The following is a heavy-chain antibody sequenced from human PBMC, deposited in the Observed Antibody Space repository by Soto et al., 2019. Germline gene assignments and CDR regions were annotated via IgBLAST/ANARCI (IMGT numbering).Heavy chain of an antibody. Sequence: PSETLSLTCAVSGFFISSANYWGWIRKPPGNGLEWIGSIFHGGNTYYKPSLKSRVTISVDMSKNQFSLKLNSVTAADTAVYYCARARSYDAFDXWGQGTVVTVS. CDR2: IFHGGNT. CDR3: ARARSYDAFDX. J-gene: IGHJ3*01. V-gene: IGHV4-38-2*01. CDR1: GFFISSANY.